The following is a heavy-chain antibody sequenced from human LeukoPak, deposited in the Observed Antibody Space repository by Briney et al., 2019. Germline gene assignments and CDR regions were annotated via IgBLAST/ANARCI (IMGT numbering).Heavy chain of an antibody. CDR2: ISYDGSNK. CDR1: GFTFSSYA. CDR3: ARDYYDGSGYHYFDY. J-gene: IGHJ4*02. V-gene: IGHV3-30-3*01. Sequence: GGSLRLSCAASGFTFSSYAMQWVRQAPGKGLEWVAVISYDGSNKYYADSVKGRFTISRDNSKNTLYLQMNSLRAEDTAVYYCARDYYDGSGYHYFDYWGQGTLVTVSS. D-gene: IGHD3-22*01.